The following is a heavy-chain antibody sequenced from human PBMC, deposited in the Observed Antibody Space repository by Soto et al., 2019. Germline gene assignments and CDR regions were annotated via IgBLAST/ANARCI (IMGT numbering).Heavy chain of an antibody. D-gene: IGHD3-22*01. J-gene: IGHJ4*02. Sequence: QVKLVQSGTEVKQPGASMKVSCKASGYSFATSCISWVRQAPGQGLEWMGWISAYNGNTNYDQKLQDRVTMTTDTSTSTAYLELRNLRSDDTAVYYCARAGQYYDSSGYANWGQGTLVTVSS. CDR3: ARAGQYYDSSGYAN. V-gene: IGHV1-18*01. CDR2: ISAYNGNT. CDR1: GYSFATSC.